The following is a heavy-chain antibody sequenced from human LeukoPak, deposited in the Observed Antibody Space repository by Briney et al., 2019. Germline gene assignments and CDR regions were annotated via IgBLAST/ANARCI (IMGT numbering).Heavy chain of an antibody. CDR2: ISGSGGST. J-gene: IGHJ4*02. D-gene: IGHD3-10*01. V-gene: IGHV3-23*01. Sequence: GGSLRLSCAASVFAFNNYAMSWVRQAPGKGREWVSDISGSGGSTYCADSVRGRFTISRDNSKNALYLQMNSLRAEDTAVYYCAKEGSPRVRGVMDYWGQGTLVTVSS. CDR1: VFAFNNYA. CDR3: AKEGSPRVRGVMDY.